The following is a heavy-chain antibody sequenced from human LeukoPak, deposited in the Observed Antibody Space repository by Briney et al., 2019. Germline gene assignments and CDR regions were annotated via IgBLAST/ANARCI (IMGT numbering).Heavy chain of an antibody. D-gene: IGHD3-10*01. J-gene: IGHJ4*02. CDR1: GYTFTSYA. CDR2: INTNTGNP. Sequence: GASVKVSCKAPGYTFTSYAMNWVRQAPGQGLEWMGWINTNTGNPTYAQGFTGRFVFPLDTSVSTAYLQISSLKAEDTAVYYCARETQRGFHYYGSGSYPFDYWGQGTLVTVSS. CDR3: ARETQRGFHYYGSGSYPFDY. V-gene: IGHV7-4-1*02.